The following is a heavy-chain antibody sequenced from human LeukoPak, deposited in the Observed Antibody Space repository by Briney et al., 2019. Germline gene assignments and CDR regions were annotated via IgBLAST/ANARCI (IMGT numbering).Heavy chain of an antibody. CDR3: ARGATVTTVYFDY. V-gene: IGHV4-34*01. D-gene: IGHD4-17*01. CDR2: INHSGST. J-gene: IGHJ4*02. Sequence: AGGSLRLSCAASGFTFSSYGMSWIRQPPGKGLEWIGEINHSGSTNYNPSLKSRVTISVDTSKNQFSLKLSSVTAADTAVYYCARGATVTTVYFDYWGQGTLVTVSS. CDR1: GFTFSSYG.